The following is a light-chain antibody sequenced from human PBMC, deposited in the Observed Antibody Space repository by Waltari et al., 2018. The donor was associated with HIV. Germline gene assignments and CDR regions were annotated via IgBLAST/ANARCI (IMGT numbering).Light chain of an antibody. J-gene: IGLJ3*02. Sequence: SYEVTQPPSVSVSPGQTASITCSGDKLGDTYVCWYQHRPGQSPVLVMYQDTKRPLEIPERFSGYNSGYAAALTSSGTQAVDEADYYCQVWDNRVFGGGTKLTVL. CDR2: QDT. CDR1: KLGDTY. CDR3: QVWDNRV. V-gene: IGLV3-1*01.